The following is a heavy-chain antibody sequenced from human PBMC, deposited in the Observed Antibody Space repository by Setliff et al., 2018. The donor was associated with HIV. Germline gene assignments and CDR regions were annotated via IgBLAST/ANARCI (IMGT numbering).Heavy chain of an antibody. V-gene: IGHV1-69*05. Sequence: GPPVKVSCKASGGTFSSYAISWVRQAPGQGLEWMGGIIPIFGTANYAQKFQGRVTITTDESTSTAYMELSSLRSEDTAVYYCARGGYYYGSAVYYMDVWGRGTTVTVSS. CDR2: IIPIFGTA. J-gene: IGHJ6*03. CDR3: ARGGYYYGSAVYYMDV. D-gene: IGHD3-10*01. CDR1: GGTFSSYA.